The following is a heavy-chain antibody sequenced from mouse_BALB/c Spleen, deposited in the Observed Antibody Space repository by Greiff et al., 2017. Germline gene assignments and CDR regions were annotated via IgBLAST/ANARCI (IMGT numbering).Heavy chain of an antibody. CDR3: ARRGAYAMDY. CDR1: GYAFTNYL. V-gene: IGHV1-54*01. J-gene: IGHJ4*01. CDR2: INPGSGGT. Sequence: VMLVESGAELVRPGTSVKVSCKASGYAFTNYLIEWVKQRPGQGLEWIGVINPGSGGTNYNEKFKGKATLTADKSSSTAYMQLSSLTSDDSAVYFCARRGAYAMDYWGQGTSVTVSS.